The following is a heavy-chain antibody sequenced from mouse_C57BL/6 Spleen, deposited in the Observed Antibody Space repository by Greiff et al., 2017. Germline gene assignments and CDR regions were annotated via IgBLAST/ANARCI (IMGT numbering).Heavy chain of an antibody. Sequence: VQLKQPGAELVKPGASVKVSCKASGYTFTSYWMHWVKQRPGQGLEWIGRIHPSDSDTNYNQKFKGKATLTVDKSSSTAYMQLSSLTSEDSAVYYCAIKYYGSRWAYWGQGTLVTVSA. CDR1: GYTFTSYW. D-gene: IGHD1-1*01. CDR2: IHPSDSDT. CDR3: AIKYYGSRWAY. V-gene: IGHV1-74*01. J-gene: IGHJ3*01.